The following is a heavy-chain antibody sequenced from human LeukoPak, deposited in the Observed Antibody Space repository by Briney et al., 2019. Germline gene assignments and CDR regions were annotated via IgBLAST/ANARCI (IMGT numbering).Heavy chain of an antibody. V-gene: IGHV3-23*01. D-gene: IGHD6-13*01. Sequence: GGSLRLSCAASGFTFSSYVMSWVRQAPGKGLEWVSVVSGSGGSTYYADSVKGRFTISRDNSKNTLYLQMNSLRVEDTAVYYCAAVIAAAGFDYWGQGTLVTVSS. CDR2: VSGSGGST. CDR3: AAVIAAAGFDY. CDR1: GFTFSSYV. J-gene: IGHJ4*02.